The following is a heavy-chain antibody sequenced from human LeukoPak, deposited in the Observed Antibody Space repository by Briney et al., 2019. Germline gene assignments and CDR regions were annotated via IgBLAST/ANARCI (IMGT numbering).Heavy chain of an antibody. D-gene: IGHD6-19*01. V-gene: IGHV4-39*01. J-gene: IGHJ4*02. CDR1: GGSISSSSCY. CDR3: ARHSSGWHDDY. CDR2: IYYSGST. Sequence: SETLSLTCTVSGGSISSSSCYWGWIRQPPGKGLEWIGSIYYSGSTYYNPSLKSRVTISVDTSKNQFSLKLSSVTAADTAVYYCARHSSGWHDDYRGQGTLVTVSS.